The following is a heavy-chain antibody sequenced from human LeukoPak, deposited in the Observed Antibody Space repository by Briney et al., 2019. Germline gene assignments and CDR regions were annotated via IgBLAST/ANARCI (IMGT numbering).Heavy chain of an antibody. V-gene: IGHV3-23*01. CDR1: GFTFSSYA. CDR3: AKSPYYYDSSGAFDI. J-gene: IGHJ3*02. D-gene: IGHD3-22*01. CDR2: ISGSGGST. Sequence: EGSLRLSCAASGFTFSSYAMSWVRQAPGKGLEWVSAISGSGGSTYYADSVKGRFTISRDNSKNTLYLQMNSLRAEDTAVYYCAKSPYYYDSSGAFDIWGQGTMVTVSS.